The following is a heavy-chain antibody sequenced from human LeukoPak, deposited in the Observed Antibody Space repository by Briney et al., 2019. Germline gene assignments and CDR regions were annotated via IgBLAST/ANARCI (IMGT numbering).Heavy chain of an antibody. Sequence: GRSPRLSCAASGFTFSSYGMHWVRQAPGKGLEWVAVIWYDGSNKYYADSVKGRFTISRDNSKNTLYLQMNSLRAEDTAVYYCARENFPPRSPYYYYGMDVWGQGTTVTVSS. CDR1: GFTFSSYG. CDR2: IWYDGSNK. V-gene: IGHV3-33*01. J-gene: IGHJ6*02. CDR3: ARENFPPRSPYYYYGMDV.